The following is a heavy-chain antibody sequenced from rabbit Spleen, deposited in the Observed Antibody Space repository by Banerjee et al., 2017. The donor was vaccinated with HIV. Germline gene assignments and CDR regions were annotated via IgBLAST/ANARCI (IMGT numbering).Heavy chain of an antibody. J-gene: IGHJ4*01. CDR3: ARNNVGAPGYGHAIAL. CDR2: IYGGSSGST. Sequence: QSLEESGGDLVKPGASLTLTCTASGFSFSNSHWICWVRQAPGKGLEGIACIYGGSSGSTYYASGAKGRFTISKTSSTTVTLQMTSLTVADTATYFCARNNVGAPGYGHAIALWGPGTLVTVS. V-gene: IGHV1S40*01. CDR1: GFSFSNSHW. D-gene: IGHD6-1*01.